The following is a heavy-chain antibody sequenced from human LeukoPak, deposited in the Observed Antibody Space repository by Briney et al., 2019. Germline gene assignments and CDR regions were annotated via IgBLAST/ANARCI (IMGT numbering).Heavy chain of an antibody. CDR1: GFTFSSYS. CDR3: AGGNSMDV. J-gene: IGHJ6*01. V-gene: IGHV3-21*04. D-gene: IGHD1/OR15-1a*01. Sequence: GGSLRLSCAPSGFTFSSYSMNWVRQAPGKGLEWVSSISSSSTYIYYADSVKGRFTISRDNARNSLYLQMNSLRVEDTAVYFCAGGNSMDVWGEGAAVTVSS. CDR2: ISSSSTYI.